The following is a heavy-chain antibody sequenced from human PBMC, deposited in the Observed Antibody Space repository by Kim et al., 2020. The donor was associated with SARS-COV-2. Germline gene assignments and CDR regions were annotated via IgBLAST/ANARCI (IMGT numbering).Heavy chain of an antibody. CDR1: GGTFSSYA. Sequence: SVKVSCKASGGTFSSYAISWVRQAPGQGLEWMGGIIPIFGTANYAQKFQGRVTITADESTSTAYMELSSLRSEDTAVYYCARDSSGFDAFDIWGQGTMVTVSS. D-gene: IGHD3-22*01. V-gene: IGHV1-69*13. CDR2: IIPIFGTA. CDR3: ARDSSGFDAFDI. J-gene: IGHJ3*02.